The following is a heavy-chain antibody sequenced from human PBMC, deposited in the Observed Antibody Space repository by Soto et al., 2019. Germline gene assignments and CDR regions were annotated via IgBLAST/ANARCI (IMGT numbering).Heavy chain of an antibody. V-gene: IGHV3-30*18. D-gene: IGHD2-15*01. J-gene: IGHJ4*02. CDR1: GFTFSSYG. Sequence: QVQLVESGGGVVQPGRSLRLSCAASGFTFSSYGMHWVRQAPGKGLEWVAVISYDGSNKYYADSVKGRFTISRDNSKKTLYLQMNSLIAEDTAVYYCAKERDIVVVVAPLDYWGQGTLVTVSS. CDR2: ISYDGSNK. CDR3: AKERDIVVVVAPLDY.